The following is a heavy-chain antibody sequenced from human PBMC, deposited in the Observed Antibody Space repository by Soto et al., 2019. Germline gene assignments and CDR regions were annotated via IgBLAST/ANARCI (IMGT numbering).Heavy chain of an antibody. CDR2: IRSKAYGGTT. CDR1: GFTFGDYA. J-gene: IGHJ6*03. CDR3: TRDGYDFWSGYYTLNYYYYYMDV. Sequence: GGSLRLSCTASGFTFGDYAMSWFRQAPGKGLEWVGFIRSKAYGGTTEYAASVKGRFTISRDDSKSIAYLQMNSLKTEDTAVYYCTRDGYDFWSGYYTLNYYYYYMDVWGKGTTVTVSS. V-gene: IGHV3-49*03. D-gene: IGHD3-3*01.